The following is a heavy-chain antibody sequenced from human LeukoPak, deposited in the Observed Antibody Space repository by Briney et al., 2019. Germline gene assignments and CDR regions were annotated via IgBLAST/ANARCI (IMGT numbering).Heavy chain of an antibody. D-gene: IGHD3-22*01. V-gene: IGHV1-69*05. CDR2: IIPIFGTA. CDR3: ARGVYYYDSSGYHYFDY. CDR1: GGTFSSYA. Sequence: SVKVSCKASGGTFSSYAISWVRQAPGQGLEWMGGIIPIFGTANYAQKFQGRVTITTDESTSIAYMELSSLRSEDTAVYYCARGVYYYDSSGYHYFDYWGQGTLVTVSS. J-gene: IGHJ4*02.